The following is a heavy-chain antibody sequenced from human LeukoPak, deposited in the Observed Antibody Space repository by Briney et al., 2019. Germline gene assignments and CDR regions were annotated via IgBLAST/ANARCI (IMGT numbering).Heavy chain of an antibody. CDR1: GFTFSSYD. CDR2: IGTAGDT. D-gene: IGHD3-3*01. CDR3: ARGGDFWSGPDY. V-gene: IGHV3-13*01. J-gene: IGHJ4*02. Sequence: GGSLRLSCAASGFTFSSYDMHWVRQATGKGLEWVSAIGTAGDTYYPGSVKGRFTISRANAKNSLYPQMNSLRAGDTAVYYCARGGDFWSGPDYWGQGTLVTVSS.